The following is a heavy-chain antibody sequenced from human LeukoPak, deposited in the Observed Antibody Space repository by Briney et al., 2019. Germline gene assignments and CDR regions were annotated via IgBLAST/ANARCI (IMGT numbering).Heavy chain of an antibody. Sequence: GGSLRLSCAASGFTFSSYAMSWVRQAPGKGLEWVSAISGSGGSTYYADSVKGRFTISRDNIKNTLYLQMNSLRTDDTAVYYCASPLVPWGPAPFDYWGHGTLVTVSS. CDR3: ASPLVPWGPAPFDY. D-gene: IGHD3-16*01. V-gene: IGHV3-23*01. J-gene: IGHJ4*01. CDR1: GFTFSSYA. CDR2: ISGSGGST.